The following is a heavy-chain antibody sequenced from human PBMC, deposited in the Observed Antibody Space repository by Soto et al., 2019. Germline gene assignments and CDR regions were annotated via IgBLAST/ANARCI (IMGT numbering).Heavy chain of an antibody. V-gene: IGHV3-30*18. J-gene: IGHJ4*02. CDR3: AKDRDYSGSYSYFDY. D-gene: IGHD1-26*01. Sequence: GGSLRLSCAASGFTFSSYGMHWVRQAPGKGLEWVAVISYDGSNKYYADSVKGRFTISRDNSKNTLYLQMNSLRAEDTAVYYCAKDRDYSGSYSYFDYWGQGTLVTVSS. CDR2: ISYDGSNK. CDR1: GFTFSSYG.